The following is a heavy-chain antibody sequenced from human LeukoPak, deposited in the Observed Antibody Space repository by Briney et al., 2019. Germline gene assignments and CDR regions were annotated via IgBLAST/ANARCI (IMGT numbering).Heavy chain of an antibody. V-gene: IGHV3-23*01. J-gene: IGHJ4*02. CDR3: VKGMAEFVY. CDR2: ISGSGGST. CDR1: GFTFSSYG. Sequence: GGSLRLSCAASGFTFSSYGMSWVRQAPGKGLEWVSAISGSGGSTYYADSVKGRFTISRDNAKNSLYLQMNSLRAEDTAVYYCVKGMAEFVYWGQGTLVTVSS. D-gene: IGHD5-24*01.